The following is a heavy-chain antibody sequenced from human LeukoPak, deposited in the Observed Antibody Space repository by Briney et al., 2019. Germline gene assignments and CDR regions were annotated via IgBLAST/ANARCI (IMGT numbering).Heavy chain of an antibody. CDR2: IYYSGST. Sequence: SETLSLTCTVSGGSISSYYWSWLRQPPGKGLEWIGYIYYSGSTNYNPSLTSRVTISVDTSKNQFSLKLSSVTAADTAVYYCARFFRRFDYWGQGTLVTVSS. J-gene: IGHJ4*02. CDR1: GGSISSYY. V-gene: IGHV4-59*01. D-gene: IGHD3-3*01. CDR3: ARFFRRFDY.